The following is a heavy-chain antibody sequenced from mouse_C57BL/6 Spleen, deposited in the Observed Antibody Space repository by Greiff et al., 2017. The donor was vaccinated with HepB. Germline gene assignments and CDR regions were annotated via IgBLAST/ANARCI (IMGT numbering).Heavy chain of an antibody. J-gene: IGHJ2*01. CDR3: ARLLLRQSPYFDY. CDR2: IYPGDGDT. V-gene: IGHV1-82*01. Sequence: VQLQQSGPELVKPGASVKISCKASGYAFSSSWMNWVKQRPGKGLEWIGRIYPGDGDTNYNGKFKGKATLTADKSSSTAYMQLSSLTSEDSAVYFCARLLLRQSPYFDYWGQGTTLTVSS. CDR1: GYAFSSSW. D-gene: IGHD1-1*01.